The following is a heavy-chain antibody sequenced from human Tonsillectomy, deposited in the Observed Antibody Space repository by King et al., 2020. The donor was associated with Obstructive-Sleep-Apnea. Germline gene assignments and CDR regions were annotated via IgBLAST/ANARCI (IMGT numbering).Heavy chain of an antibody. Sequence: VQLQESGPGLVKPSETLSLTCTVSGGSISSYYWSWIRQPPGKGLEWIGYIYYSGSTNYNPPLKSRVTISVDTSKNQFSLKLSSVTAAYTAVYYCASLYYYDSSGYYFDYWGQGTLVTVSS. CDR1: GGSISSYY. D-gene: IGHD3-22*01. CDR2: IYYSGST. J-gene: IGHJ4*02. V-gene: IGHV4-59*08. CDR3: ASLYYYDSSGYYFDY.